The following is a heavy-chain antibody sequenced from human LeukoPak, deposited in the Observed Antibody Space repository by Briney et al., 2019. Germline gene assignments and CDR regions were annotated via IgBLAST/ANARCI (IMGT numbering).Heavy chain of an antibody. CDR1: GFTFSNYW. CDR3: ARWVSVFDY. J-gene: IGHJ4*02. V-gene: IGHV3-7*01. Sequence: GGSLRLSCAASGFTFSNYWMSWVRQAPGKGLEWVANINKDGSEKHYVDSVKGRFTISRDNAKNSLYLQMNSLRAEDTAVYYCARWVSVFDYWGQGTLVTVSS. D-gene: IGHD6-13*01. CDR2: INKDGSEK.